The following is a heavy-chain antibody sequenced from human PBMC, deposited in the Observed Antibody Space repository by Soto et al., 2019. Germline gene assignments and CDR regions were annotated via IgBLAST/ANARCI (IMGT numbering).Heavy chain of an antibody. V-gene: IGHV4-31*03. Sequence: SETLSLTCTVSGGSISSSGYYWSWIRQPPGKGLGWIGYIYYSGITYYNPSLKSRVTISLDTSKNQFSLKLSSVTAADTAVYYCARGSSIAGLYYGMDVWGQGTTVTVSS. J-gene: IGHJ6*02. CDR2: IYYSGIT. CDR1: GGSISSSGYY. CDR3: ARGSSIAGLYYGMDV. D-gene: IGHD6-6*01.